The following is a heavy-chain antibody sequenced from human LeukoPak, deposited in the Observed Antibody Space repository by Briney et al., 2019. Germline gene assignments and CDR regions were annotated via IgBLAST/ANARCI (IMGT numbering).Heavy chain of an antibody. Sequence: ASVKVSCKASGYTFTGYYMHWVRQAPGQGLEWMGWINPNSGGTNYAQKFQGRVTMTRDTSISTAYMELSRLRSDDTAVYYCARDGYDYVWGSYRPLSIFDYWAREPWSPSPQ. D-gene: IGHD3-16*02. CDR1: GYTFTGYY. J-gene: IGHJ4*02. CDR3: ARDGYDYVWGSYRPLSIFDY. CDR2: INPNSGGT. V-gene: IGHV1-2*02.